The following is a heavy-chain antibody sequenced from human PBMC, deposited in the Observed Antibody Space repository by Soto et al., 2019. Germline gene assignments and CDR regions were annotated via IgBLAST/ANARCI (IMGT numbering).Heavy chain of an antibody. Sequence: QVQLVQSGAEVKKPGSSVKVSCKASGGTFSSYTISWVRQAPGQGLDWMGRIIPILGIATYAQKFQGRVTITADKSTSTAYIELSSLRSEDTAVYYCARVGLAAAGKTDFDYWGQGTLVTVSS. CDR3: ARVGLAAAGKTDFDY. D-gene: IGHD6-13*01. CDR1: GGTFSSYT. J-gene: IGHJ4*02. V-gene: IGHV1-69*02. CDR2: IIPILGIA.